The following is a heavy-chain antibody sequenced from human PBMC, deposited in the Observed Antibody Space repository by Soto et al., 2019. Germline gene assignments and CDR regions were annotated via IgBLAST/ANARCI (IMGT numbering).Heavy chain of an antibody. CDR3: ARRYGTTFDY. CDR2: IYYSGST. CDR1: GGSISSYY. V-gene: IGHV4-59*08. J-gene: IGHJ4*02. D-gene: IGHD1-1*01. Sequence: QAQLQESGPGLVKPSETLSLTCTVSGGSISSYYWSWIRQPPGKGLEWIGYIYYSGSTNYNPSLKRRVTISVDTSKNPFSLKLSSVTAADTAVYYCARRYGTTFDYWGQGTLVTVSS.